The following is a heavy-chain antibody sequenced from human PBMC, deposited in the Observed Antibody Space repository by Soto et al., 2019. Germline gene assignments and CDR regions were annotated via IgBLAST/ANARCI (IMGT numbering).Heavy chain of an antibody. CDR1: GGSISSGGYY. Sequence: QVQLQESGPGLVKPSQTLSLTCTVSGGSISSGGYYWSWIRQHPGKGLEWIGYIYYSGSTYYNPSLKSRGTISVDTSKNQFSLKLSSVTAADTAVYYCARGGDIVRDNWFDPWGQGTLVTVSS. V-gene: IGHV4-31*03. CDR2: IYYSGST. CDR3: ARGGDIVRDNWFDP. J-gene: IGHJ5*02. D-gene: IGHD2-15*01.